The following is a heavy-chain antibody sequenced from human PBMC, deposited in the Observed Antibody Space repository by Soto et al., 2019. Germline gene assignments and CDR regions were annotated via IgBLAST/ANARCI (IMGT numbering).Heavy chain of an antibody. CDR2: TYYSGST. Sequence: SETLSLTCTVSGGSMIAYYWNWMRQPPGKGLQWIGYTYYSGSTTYNPSLKSRVTISVDSSKNQFSLKLDSVTPADTAVYYCARVRGTAGKRYFDYWGPGPLVTVSS. CDR1: GGSMIAYY. V-gene: IGHV4-59*01. CDR3: ARVRGTAGKRYFDY. D-gene: IGHD6-13*01. J-gene: IGHJ4*02.